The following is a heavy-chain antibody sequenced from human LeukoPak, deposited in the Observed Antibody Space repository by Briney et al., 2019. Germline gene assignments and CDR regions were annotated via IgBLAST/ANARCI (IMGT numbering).Heavy chain of an antibody. CDR3: ATTSLRWAFDY. Sequence: GGSLRLSCAASGFTFSSYGMHWVRQAPGKGLEWVAVISYDGSNKYYADSVKGRFTISGDNSKNTLYLQMNSLRAEDTAVYYCATTSLRWAFDYWGQGTLVTVSS. CDR1: GFTFSSYG. CDR2: ISYDGSNK. V-gene: IGHV3-30*03. J-gene: IGHJ4*02. D-gene: IGHD4-23*01.